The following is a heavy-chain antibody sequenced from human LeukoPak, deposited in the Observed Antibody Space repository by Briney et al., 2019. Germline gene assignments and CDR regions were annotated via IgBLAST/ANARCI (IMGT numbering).Heavy chain of an antibody. Sequence: PGGSLRLSCAASGFTFSSYSMNWVRQAPGEGLEWGSYISSLSGNIYYADSVKGRFASSRDNAKNSLYLQMDSLRAEDTAVYYCARVSSGYSFGDAFDIWGQGTMVTVSS. CDR1: GFTFSSYS. D-gene: IGHD3-22*01. V-gene: IGHV3-48*01. CDR3: ARVSSGYSFGDAFDI. J-gene: IGHJ3*02. CDR2: ISSLSGNI.